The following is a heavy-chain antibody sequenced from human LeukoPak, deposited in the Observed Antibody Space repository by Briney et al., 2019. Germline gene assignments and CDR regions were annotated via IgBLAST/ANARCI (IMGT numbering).Heavy chain of an antibody. J-gene: IGHJ4*02. Sequence: GGSLRLSCAASGFTFSSYAMHWVRQAPGKGLEWVAVISYDGSNKYYADSVKGRFTISRDNSKNTLYLQMNSLRAEDTAVCYCARDPYSSGYIDYWGQGTLVTVSS. D-gene: IGHD3-22*01. CDR2: ISYDGSNK. CDR3: ARDPYSSGYIDY. V-gene: IGHV3-30-3*01. CDR1: GFTFSSYA.